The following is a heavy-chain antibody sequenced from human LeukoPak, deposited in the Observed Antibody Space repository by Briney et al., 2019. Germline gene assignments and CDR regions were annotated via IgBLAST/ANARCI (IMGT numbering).Heavy chain of an antibody. J-gene: IGHJ4*02. CDR3: AKARVTSCRGAYCYPFDS. CDR2: TSSSDAGT. Sequence: GGSLRLSCAASGFTFSSYAMSWVRQTPGKGLEWVAATSSSDAGTYHADSVRGRFTISRDNSKNTLYLQMNSLRAEDAAVYFCAKARVTSCRGAYCYPFDSWGQGTLVTVSS. V-gene: IGHV3-23*01. CDR1: GFTFSSYA. D-gene: IGHD2-21*01.